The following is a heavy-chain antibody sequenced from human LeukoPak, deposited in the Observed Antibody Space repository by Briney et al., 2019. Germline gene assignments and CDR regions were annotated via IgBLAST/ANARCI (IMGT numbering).Heavy chain of an antibody. D-gene: IGHD3-22*01. J-gene: IGHJ3*02. CDR1: GGSISSGSYY. CDR2: IYTSGST. Sequence: SETLSLTCTVSGGSISSGSYYWSWIRQPAGKGLEWIGRIYTSGSTNYNPSLKSRVTISVDTSKNQFSLKLSSVTAADTAVYYCAREGYDSSGYYYVGAFDIWGQGTVVTVSS. V-gene: IGHV4-61*02. CDR3: AREGYDSSGYYYVGAFDI.